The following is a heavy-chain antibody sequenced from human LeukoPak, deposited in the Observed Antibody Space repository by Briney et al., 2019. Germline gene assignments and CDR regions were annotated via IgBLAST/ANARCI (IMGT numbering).Heavy chain of an antibody. J-gene: IGHJ4*02. CDR1: GLTFSSSW. Sequence: GGSLRLSCAVSGLTFSSSWMDWVRQAPGKGLEWVASINPDGNKKYSADSVKGRFTISRDNAENSLYLQMNSPRVEDTAFYYCARDLAYSRLDYWGQGMLVTVSS. D-gene: IGHD5-18*01. V-gene: IGHV3-7*01. CDR2: INPDGNKK. CDR3: ARDLAYSRLDY.